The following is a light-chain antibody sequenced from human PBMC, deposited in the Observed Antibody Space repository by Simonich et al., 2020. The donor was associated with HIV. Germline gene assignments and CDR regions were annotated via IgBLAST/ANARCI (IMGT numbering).Light chain of an antibody. J-gene: IGKJ1*01. V-gene: IGKV4-1*01. CDR2: WAS. CDR3: QQYYSTPRT. Sequence: DIVMTQSPDSLAVSLGERATINCKSSRTILYSPNNKNYLAWYQQKPGQPPKLLIYWASTRESGVPDRFSASGSGTDVTLTISSLQAEDVAVYYCQQYYSTPRTFGQGTKVEIK. CDR1: RTILYSPNNKNY.